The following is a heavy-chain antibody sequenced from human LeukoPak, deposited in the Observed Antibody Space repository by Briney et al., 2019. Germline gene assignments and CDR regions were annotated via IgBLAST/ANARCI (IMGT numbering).Heavy chain of an antibody. CDR1: GYTFTGYY. D-gene: IGHD4-23*01. CDR3: AREVTASKYHGMDV. Sequence: EASVKVSCKASGYTFTGYYIHWVRQAPGPRLEGPGCINPNSGGTAYARNFQGRVTLTKDTSISTAYMGLSRLRSDDTAIYYCAREVTASKYHGMDVWGQGTSVTVSS. CDR2: INPNSGGT. V-gene: IGHV1-2*02. J-gene: IGHJ6*02.